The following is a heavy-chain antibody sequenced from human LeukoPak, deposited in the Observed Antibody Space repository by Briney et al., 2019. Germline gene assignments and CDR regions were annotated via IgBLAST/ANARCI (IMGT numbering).Heavy chain of an antibody. J-gene: IGHJ5*02. CDR2: INHSGST. Sequence: SETLSLTCAVYGGSFSGYYWSWIRQPLGKGLEWIGEINHSGSTNYNPSLKSRVTISVDTSKNQFSLKLSSVTAADTAVYYCARGGKSGSYYNNWFDPWGQGTLVTVSS. D-gene: IGHD3-10*01. V-gene: IGHV4-34*01. CDR1: GGSFSGYY. CDR3: ARGGKSGSYYNNWFDP.